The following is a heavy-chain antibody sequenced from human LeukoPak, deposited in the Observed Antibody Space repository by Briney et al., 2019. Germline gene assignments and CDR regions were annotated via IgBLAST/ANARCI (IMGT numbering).Heavy chain of an antibody. Sequence: SVKVSCKASGGTSSSYAISWVRQAPGQGLEWMGRIIPILGIANYAQKFQGRVTITADKSTSTAYMELSSLRSEDTAVYYCARGLPAAMPRYYYDSSGYRAFDYWGQGTLVTVSS. J-gene: IGHJ4*02. CDR3: ARGLPAAMPRYYYDSSGYRAFDY. D-gene: IGHD3-22*01. CDR1: GGTSSSYA. V-gene: IGHV1-69*04. CDR2: IIPILGIA.